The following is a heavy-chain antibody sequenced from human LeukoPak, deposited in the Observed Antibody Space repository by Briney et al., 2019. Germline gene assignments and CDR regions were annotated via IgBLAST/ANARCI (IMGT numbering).Heavy chain of an antibody. CDR3: AGYDVGSNWAQSFDI. V-gene: IGHV4-59*01. J-gene: IGHJ3*02. D-gene: IGHD6-13*01. Sequence: PSETLSLTCTVSDDSINNYYWNWIRQPPGKGLEWLGFAHYSGNTNYNPSLQSRVTISIDTSKSQFSLKLSSVTAADTAVYYCAGYDVGSNWAQSFDIWGQGTMVTVPS. CDR2: AHYSGNT. CDR1: DDSINNYY.